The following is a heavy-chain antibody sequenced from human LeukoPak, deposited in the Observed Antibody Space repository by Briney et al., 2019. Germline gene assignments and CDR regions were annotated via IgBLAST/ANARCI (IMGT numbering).Heavy chain of an antibody. D-gene: IGHD3-16*01. Sequence: PGGSLRLSCTVSGFTVSSNSMSWVRQAPGKGLEWVSFIYSDNTHYSDSVKGRFTISRDNSKNTLYLQMNSLRADDTALYYCAGNTRLIALRPYYFDSWGQGTLVTVSS. CDR3: AGNTRLIALRPYYFDS. V-gene: IGHV3-53*01. CDR1: GFTVSSNS. J-gene: IGHJ4*02. CDR2: IYSDNT.